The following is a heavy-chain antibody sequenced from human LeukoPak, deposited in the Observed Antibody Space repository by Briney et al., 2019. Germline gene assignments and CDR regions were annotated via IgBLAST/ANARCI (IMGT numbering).Heavy chain of an antibody. CDR1: GFTFSSYA. J-gene: IGHJ4*02. V-gene: IGHV3-30-3*01. CDR2: ISYDGSNK. Sequence: QPGGSLRLSCAASGFTFSSYAMHWVRQAPGKGLEWVAVISYDGSNKYYADSVKGRFTISRDNSKNTLYLQMNSLRAEDTAVYYCARDSYRTLDYWGQGTLVTVPS. CDR3: ARDSYRTLDY. D-gene: IGHD1-14*01.